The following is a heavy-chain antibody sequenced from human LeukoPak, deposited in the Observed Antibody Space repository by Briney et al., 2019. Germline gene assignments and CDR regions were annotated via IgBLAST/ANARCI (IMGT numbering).Heavy chain of an antibody. CDR3: AREVSPYGNWFDP. V-gene: IGHV1-69*13. J-gene: IGHJ5*02. CDR1: GGTFSSYA. D-gene: IGHD3-10*01. Sequence: ASVKVSCKASGGTFSSYAISWVRQAPGQGLEWMGGIIPIFGTANYAQKFQGRVTITADESTSTAYMELSSLRSEDTAVYYCAREVSPYGNWFDPWGQGTLVTVSS. CDR2: IIPIFGTA.